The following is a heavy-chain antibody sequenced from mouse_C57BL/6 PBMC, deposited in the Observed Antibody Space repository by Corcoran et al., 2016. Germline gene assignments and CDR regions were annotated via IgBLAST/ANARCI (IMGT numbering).Heavy chain of an antibody. D-gene: IGHD2-4*01. V-gene: IGHV1-75*01. CDR1: GYTFTDYY. J-gene: IGHJ4*01. CDR3: AISYDYDGGYAMDY. Sequence: QVQLQQSGPELVKPGASVKISCKASGYTFTDYYINWVKQRPGQGLEWIGWIFPGSGSTYYNEKFKGKATLTVDKSSSTAYMLLSSLTSEDSAVYFCAISYDYDGGYAMDYWGQGTSVTVSS. CDR2: IFPGSGST.